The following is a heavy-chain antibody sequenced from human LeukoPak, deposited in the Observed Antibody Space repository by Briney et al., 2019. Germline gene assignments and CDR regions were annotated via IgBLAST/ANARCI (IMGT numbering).Heavy chain of an antibody. CDR1: EFAFSTYN. V-gene: IGHV3-48*04. Sequence: GGSLRLSCAASEFAFSTYNMNWVRQAPGKGLEWVSYISTGSSTTYYADSVKGRFTISRDNAKNSLYLLMNSLRAEDTAVYYCASVHGGNSPFDYWGQGTLVTVSS. J-gene: IGHJ4*02. CDR2: ISTGSSTT. CDR3: ASVHGGNSPFDY. D-gene: IGHD4-23*01.